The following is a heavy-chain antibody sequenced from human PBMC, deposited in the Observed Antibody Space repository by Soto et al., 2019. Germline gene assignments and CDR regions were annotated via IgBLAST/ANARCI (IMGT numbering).Heavy chain of an antibody. Sequence: ASVKVSCKASGYTFTSYGISWVRQAPGQGLEWMGWISAYNGNTNYAQKLQGRVTMTTDTSTSTAYMELRSLRSDGTAVYHCARGRIMITFGGVIVPPDYWGQGTLVTVSS. V-gene: IGHV1-18*04. CDR1: GYTFTSYG. D-gene: IGHD3-16*02. CDR2: ISAYNGNT. CDR3: ARGRIMITFGGVIVPPDY. J-gene: IGHJ4*02.